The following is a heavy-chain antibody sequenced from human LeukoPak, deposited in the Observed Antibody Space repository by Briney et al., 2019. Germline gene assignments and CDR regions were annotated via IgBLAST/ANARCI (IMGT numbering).Heavy chain of an antibody. CDR2: ISSNGGST. V-gene: IGHV3-64*01. Sequence: GVLRLSCAASGFTFSSYAMHWVRQAPGEGLEYVSAISSNGGSTYYANSVKGRFTISRDNSKNTLYLQMGSLRAEDMAVYYCARAYYYDSSGYYSHGGYYYYGMDVWGQGTTVTVSS. J-gene: IGHJ6*02. D-gene: IGHD3-22*01. CDR1: GFTFSSYA. CDR3: ARAYYYDSSGYYSHGGYYYYGMDV.